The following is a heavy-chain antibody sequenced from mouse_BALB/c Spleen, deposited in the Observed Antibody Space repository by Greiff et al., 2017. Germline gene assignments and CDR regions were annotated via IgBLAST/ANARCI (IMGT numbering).Heavy chain of an antibody. Sequence: EVMLVESGGGLVQPGGSRKLSCAVSGFTFSSFGMHWVRQSPEKGLEWVAYISNGSSTIYYADTVKGRCTISRDNPKNTLFLQMTSLTSEDTAMYYCAREDGDLYYYAMDYWGQGTSVTVSS. D-gene: IGHD2-13*01. CDR2: ISNGSSTI. CDR1: GFTFSSFG. V-gene: IGHV5-17*02. J-gene: IGHJ4*01. CDR3: AREDGDLYYYAMDY.